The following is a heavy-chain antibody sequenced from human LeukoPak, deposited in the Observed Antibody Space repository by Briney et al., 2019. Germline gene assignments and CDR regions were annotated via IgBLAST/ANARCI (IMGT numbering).Heavy chain of an antibody. Sequence: GSSVKVSCKASGGTFSSYAISWVRQAPGQGLEWMGWINPNSGGTNYAQKFQGRVTMTRDTSISTAYMELSRLRSDDTAVYYCASTHPAAPWGQGTLVTVSS. CDR3: ASTHPAAP. V-gene: IGHV1-2*02. CDR2: INPNSGGT. CDR1: GGTFSSYA. J-gene: IGHJ5*02.